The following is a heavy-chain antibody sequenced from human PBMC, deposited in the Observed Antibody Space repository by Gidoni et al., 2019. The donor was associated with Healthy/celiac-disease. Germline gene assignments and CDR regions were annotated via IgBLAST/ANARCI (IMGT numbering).Heavy chain of an antibody. Sequence: EVQLVEAGGGQVKPGGSLRLYCAASAVTFSSYSMNWVRQAPGKGLGLVSSISSSSSYIYYADSVQGRFPISRDNAKNSLYLQMHSLSAADTAVYYCARSYVPPDFDYWGQGTLVTVSS. D-gene: IGHD3-16*01. V-gene: IGHV3-21*01. CDR1: AVTFSSYS. CDR2: ISSSSSYI. J-gene: IGHJ4*02. CDR3: ARSYVPPDFDY.